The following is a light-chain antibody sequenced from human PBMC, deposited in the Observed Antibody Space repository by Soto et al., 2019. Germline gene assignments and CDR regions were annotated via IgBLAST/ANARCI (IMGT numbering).Light chain of an antibody. Sequence: QSVLTQPASVSGSPGQSITMSCTGTSSDVGGYNYVSWYQQHPGKAPKLMIYDVSNRPSGVSNRFSGSKSGNTASLTISGLRAEDEADYYCSSYTSSSTLGVFGGGTKVTVL. CDR1: SSDVGGYNY. V-gene: IGLV2-14*01. CDR2: DVS. CDR3: SSYTSSSTLGV. J-gene: IGLJ2*01.